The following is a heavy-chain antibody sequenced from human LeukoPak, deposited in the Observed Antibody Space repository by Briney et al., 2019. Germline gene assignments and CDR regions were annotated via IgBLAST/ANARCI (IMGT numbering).Heavy chain of an antibody. CDR3: ARDRSGYSSSWYPNGMDV. CDR1: GFTVSSNY. J-gene: IGHJ6*02. V-gene: IGHV3-66*01. D-gene: IGHD6-13*01. CDR2: IYSGGRT. Sequence: GGSLRLSCAASGFTVSSNYMSWVRQAPGKGLEWVSVIYSGGRTYYADSVKGRFTFSRDNSKNTLYLQMNSLRAEDTAVYYCARDRSGYSSSWYPNGMDVWGQGATVTVSS.